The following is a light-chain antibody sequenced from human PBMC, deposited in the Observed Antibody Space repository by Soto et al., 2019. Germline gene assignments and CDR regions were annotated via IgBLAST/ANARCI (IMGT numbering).Light chain of an antibody. CDR3: QQANSFPIT. CDR2: TTS. J-gene: IGKJ5*01. V-gene: IGKV1-12*01. CDR1: QGIKRG. Sequence: DIQMTQSPSFMSASVGDRVTVTCRPSQGIKRGLAWYQQKPGKAPKLLIYTTSTLASGVPSRFSGSGSGTDFTLTISSLQPEDFATYYCQQANSFPITFGQGTRLEI.